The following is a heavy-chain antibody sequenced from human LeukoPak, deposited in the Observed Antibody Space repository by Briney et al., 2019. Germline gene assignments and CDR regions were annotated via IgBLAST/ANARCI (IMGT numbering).Heavy chain of an antibody. J-gene: IGHJ4*02. D-gene: IGHD4-17*01. V-gene: IGHV4-61*02. CDR1: GGSISSGSYY. CDR2: IYTSGST. CDR3: ARDSPETTVTSWAPFDY. Sequence: PSETLSLTCTVSGGSISSGSYYWSWIRQPAGKGLEWIGRIYTSGSTNYNPSLKSRVTISVDTSKNQFSLKLSSVTAADTAVYYCARDSPETTVTSWAPFDYWGQGTLVTVSS.